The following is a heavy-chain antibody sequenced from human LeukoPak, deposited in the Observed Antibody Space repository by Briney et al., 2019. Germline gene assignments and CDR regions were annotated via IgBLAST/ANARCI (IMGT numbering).Heavy chain of an antibody. J-gene: IGHJ4*02. CDR1: EFTFSTYS. Sequence: GGSLRLSCAASEFTFSTYSMNWVRQAPGKGLEWVSSISSSSSYIYYADSVKGRFTISRDNAKNSLYLHMNSLRAEDTAVYYCARGENNYGYYYFDYWGQGTLVTVSS. CDR2: ISSSSSYI. D-gene: IGHD5-18*01. V-gene: IGHV3-21*01. CDR3: ARGENNYGYYYFDY.